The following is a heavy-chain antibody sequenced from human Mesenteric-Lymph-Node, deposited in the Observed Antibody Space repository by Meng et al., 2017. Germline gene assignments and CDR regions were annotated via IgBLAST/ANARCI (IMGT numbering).Heavy chain of an antibody. CDR1: GYSISSGYY. J-gene: IGHJ6*02. D-gene: IGHD6-19*01. CDR3: ARESQVGSSGWLRKAYYYYGMDV. CDR2: IYHSGYT. Sequence: SETLSLTCTVSGYSISSGYYWGWIRQPPGKGLEWIGSIYHSGYTYYNPSLKSRVTISVDTSKNQFSLKLSSVTAADTAVYYCARESQVGSSGWLRKAYYYYGMDVWGQGTTVTVSS. V-gene: IGHV4-38-2*02.